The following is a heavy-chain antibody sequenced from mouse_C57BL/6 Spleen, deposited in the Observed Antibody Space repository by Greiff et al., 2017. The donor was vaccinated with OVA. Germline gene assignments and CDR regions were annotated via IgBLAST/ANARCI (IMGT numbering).Heavy chain of an antibody. J-gene: IGHJ4*01. V-gene: IGHV1-7*01. D-gene: IGHD1-1*01. Sequence: VQLQQSGADLAKPGASVKLSCKASGYTFTSYWMHWVKQRPGQGLEWIGYINPSSGYTKYNQKFKDKATLTADKSSSTAYMQLSSLTYEDSAVYYCARSYYGSLYAMDYWGQGTSVTVSS. CDR3: ARSYYGSLYAMDY. CDR2: INPSSGYT. CDR1: GYTFTSYW.